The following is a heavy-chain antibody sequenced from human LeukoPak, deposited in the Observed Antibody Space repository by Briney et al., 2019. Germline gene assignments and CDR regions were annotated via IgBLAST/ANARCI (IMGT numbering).Heavy chain of an antibody. CDR2: IYTSGST. CDR3: ARDLFSSSWYANDAFDI. V-gene: IGHV4-61*02. Sequence: SETLSLTCTVSGGSISSGSYYWSWIRQPAGKGLEWIGRIYTSGSTNYNPSLKSRVTISVDTSKNQFSLKLSSVTAADTAVYYCARDLFSSSWYANDAFDIWGQGTMATVSS. D-gene: IGHD6-13*01. J-gene: IGHJ3*02. CDR1: GGSISSGSYY.